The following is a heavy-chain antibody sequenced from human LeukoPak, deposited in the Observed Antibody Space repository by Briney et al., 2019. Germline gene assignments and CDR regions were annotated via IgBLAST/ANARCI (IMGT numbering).Heavy chain of an antibody. J-gene: IGHJ4*02. Sequence: PSQTLSRNCTVSGGSISTGGYDWSWIRQHPEKGLEWIGYIYYSGNTYYNPSLKTRVTIQVNTTKNQFSLKLSSVNAEDTAVYYCERGDSYDILSISPLIYFDYWGQGTLVTVSS. V-gene: IGHV4-31*03. CDR2: IYYSGNT. CDR1: GGSISTGGYD. D-gene: IGHD3-9*01. CDR3: ERGDSYDILSISPLIYFDY.